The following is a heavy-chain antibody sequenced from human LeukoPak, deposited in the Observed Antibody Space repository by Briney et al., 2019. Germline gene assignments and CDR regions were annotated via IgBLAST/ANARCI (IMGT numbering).Heavy chain of an antibody. Sequence: PGGSLRLSCAASGFTFSSYAMSWVRQAPGKGLEWVSGISWNSGTIVYADSVKGRFTISRDNAKNSLYLQMNSLRAEDTALYYCAKTSYYESSGYFDYWSQGTLVTVSS. V-gene: IGHV3-9*01. D-gene: IGHD3-22*01. CDR1: GFTFSSYA. CDR2: ISWNSGTI. CDR3: AKTSYYESSGYFDY. J-gene: IGHJ4*02.